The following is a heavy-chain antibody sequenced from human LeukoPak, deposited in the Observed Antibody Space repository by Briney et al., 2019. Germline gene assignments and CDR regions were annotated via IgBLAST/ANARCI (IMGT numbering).Heavy chain of an antibody. V-gene: IGHV3-11*01. D-gene: IGHD2-2*02. Sequence: GGSLRLSCAASGFTISDYYMSWIRQAPGKGLEWVSYISSSGSTIYYADSVKGRFTISRDNAKNSLYLQMNSLRAEDTAVYYCARYHCSSTSSYTGEYGMDVWGQGTTVTVSS. CDR3: ARYHCSSTSSYTGEYGMDV. CDR1: GFTISDYY. CDR2: ISSSGSTI. J-gene: IGHJ6*02.